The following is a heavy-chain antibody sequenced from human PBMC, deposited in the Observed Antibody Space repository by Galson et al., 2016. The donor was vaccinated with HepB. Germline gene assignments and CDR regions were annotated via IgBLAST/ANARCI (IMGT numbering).Heavy chain of an antibody. J-gene: IGHJ6*02. Sequence: ETLFSTSAVRGGSINNYYWNWIRQSPEKGLEWIGLISQARYTIYSHTLRSRVTISIDTSKNHFSQNLSPVTAADTAVYYCARTSGTNYYHYGMDIWGQGTTVTVSS. CDR1: GGSINNYY. CDR3: ARTSGTNYYHYGMDI. CDR2: ISQARYT. V-gene: IGHV4-59*01. D-gene: IGHD2-8*01.